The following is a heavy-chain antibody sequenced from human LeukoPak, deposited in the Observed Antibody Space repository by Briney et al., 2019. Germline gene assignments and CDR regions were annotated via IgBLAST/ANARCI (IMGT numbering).Heavy chain of an antibody. V-gene: IGHV1-58*01. CDR3: AATLAVTTGSTYYGMDV. CDR1: GFSFATSA. D-gene: IGHD4-17*01. Sequence: SVKVSCKASGFSFATSAVQWVRQARGQRLEWIGWIVVGSSHTNYAQKFQGRVTITRDMSTTTAYMELSSLRSEDTAVYYCAATLAVTTGSTYYGMDVWGQGTTVTVSS. J-gene: IGHJ6*02. CDR2: IVVGSSHT.